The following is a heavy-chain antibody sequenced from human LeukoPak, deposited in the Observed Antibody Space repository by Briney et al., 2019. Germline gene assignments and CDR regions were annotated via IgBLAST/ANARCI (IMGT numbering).Heavy chain of an antibody. J-gene: IGHJ4*02. V-gene: IGHV1-18*01. CDR2: ISAYNGNT. CDR1: GYTFTSYG. Sequence: ASVKVSCKASGYTFTSYGISWVRQAPGQGLEWMGWISAYNGNTNYAQKFQGRVTMTRDTSISTAYMELSRLRSDDTAVYYCARSEAFRPNLIDYWGQGTLVTVSS. CDR3: ARSEAFRPNLIDY.